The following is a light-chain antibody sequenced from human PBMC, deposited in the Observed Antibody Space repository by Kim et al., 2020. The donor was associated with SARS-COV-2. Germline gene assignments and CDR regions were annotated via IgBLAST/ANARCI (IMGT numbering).Light chain of an antibody. J-gene: IGLJ3*02. CDR3: SSHTSSNTWV. CDR2: DVF. CDR1: SSDVGRYDY. V-gene: IGLV2-14*03. Sequence: QSALTQPASVSGSPGQSITISCTGTSSDVGRYDYVSWYQQHPDKAPKLMIYDVFKRPSGVSVRFSGSKSDNTAFLTISGLQAEDEADYYCSSHTSSNTWVFGGGTQLTVL.